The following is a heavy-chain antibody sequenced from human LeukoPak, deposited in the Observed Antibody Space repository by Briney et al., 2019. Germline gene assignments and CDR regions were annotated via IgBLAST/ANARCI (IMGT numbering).Heavy chain of an antibody. CDR2: IYYSGST. J-gene: IGHJ3*02. Sequence: SETLSLTCTVSGGSISSSSYYWGWIRQPPGKGLEWIGSIYYSGSTYYNPSLKSRVTISVDTSKNQFSLKLSSVTAADTAVYYCARESIAARQADTFDIWGQGTMVTVSS. V-gene: IGHV4-39*07. D-gene: IGHD6-6*01. CDR1: GGSISSSSYY. CDR3: ARESIAARQADTFDI.